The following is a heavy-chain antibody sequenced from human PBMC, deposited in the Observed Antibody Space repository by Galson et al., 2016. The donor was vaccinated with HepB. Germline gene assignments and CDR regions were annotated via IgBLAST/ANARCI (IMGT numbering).Heavy chain of an antibody. D-gene: IGHD6-6*01. Sequence: SLRLSCATSGFTFSGATIHWVRQPSGQGLEWVGHIRGAGDNYATEYTESLRGRFVISRDDSTDTAYLQMNSLKAEDSGLYYCTRRQITTRGFQYIHGMDVWGQGTTVTVSS. CDR3: TRRQITTRGFQYIHGMDV. V-gene: IGHV3-73*01. CDR1: GFTFSGAT. J-gene: IGHJ6*02. CDR2: IRGAGDNYAT.